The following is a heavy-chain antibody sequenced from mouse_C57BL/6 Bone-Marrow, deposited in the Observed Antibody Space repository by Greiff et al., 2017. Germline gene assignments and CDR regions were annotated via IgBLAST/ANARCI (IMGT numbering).Heavy chain of an antibody. CDR2: IRLKSDNYAT. CDR1: GFTFSNYW. J-gene: IGHJ4*01. CDR3: TGYYYYGSSPMDY. D-gene: IGHD1-1*01. V-gene: IGHV6-3*01. Sequence: ESGGGLVQPGGSMKLSCVASGFTFSNYWMNWVRQSPEKGLEWVAQIRLKSDNYATHYAESVKGRFTISRDDSKSSVYLQMNNLRAEDTGIYYCTGYYYYGSSPMDYWGQGTSVTVSS.